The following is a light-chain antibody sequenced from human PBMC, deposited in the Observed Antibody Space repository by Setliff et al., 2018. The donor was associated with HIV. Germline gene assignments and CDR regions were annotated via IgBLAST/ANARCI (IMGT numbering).Light chain of an antibody. Sequence: QSVLTQPASVSGCPGQSSTISCTGTRSDVGTYDLVSWYRQYPGKAPKLIIYEVNRRPAWVSDRLSGSKSGNTASLTISGLRAEDEATYYCCSYTSSTTYVFGTGTKVTVL. CDR3: CSYTSSTTYV. CDR1: RSDVGTYDL. J-gene: IGLJ1*01. CDR2: EVN. V-gene: IGLV2-23*02.